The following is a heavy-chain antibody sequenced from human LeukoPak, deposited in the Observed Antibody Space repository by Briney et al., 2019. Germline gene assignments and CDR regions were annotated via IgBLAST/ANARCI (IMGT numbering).Heavy chain of an antibody. CDR3: ARDLTTSRTTGTKT. Sequence: SQTLSLTCTVSGGSISSGSYYWSWIRQPAGKGLEWIGRIHTSGSTNYNPSLKSRVTISVDTSKNQFSLKLSSVTAADTAVYYCARDLTTSRTTGTKTWGQGTLVTVSS. CDR1: GGSISSGSYY. V-gene: IGHV4-61*02. J-gene: IGHJ5*02. D-gene: IGHD1-1*01. CDR2: IHTSGST.